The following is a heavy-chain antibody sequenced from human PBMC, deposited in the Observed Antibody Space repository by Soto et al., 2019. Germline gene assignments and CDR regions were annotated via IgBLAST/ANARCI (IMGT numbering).Heavy chain of an antibody. J-gene: IGHJ6*02. CDR1: GYTFSTYG. V-gene: IGHV1-18*01. CDR3: ARMGDVPYYFSGMDV. D-gene: IGHD3-16*01. CDR2: INGYNGNT. Sequence: QVQLVQSGAEVKKPGASVKVSCKASGYTFSTYGISWVRQAPGQGLEWMGWINGYNGNTNYAPKLQGRITMTTDTSTTTAEMELRSLRSDDTAVYYCARMGDVPYYFSGMDVWGQGTTVTVSS.